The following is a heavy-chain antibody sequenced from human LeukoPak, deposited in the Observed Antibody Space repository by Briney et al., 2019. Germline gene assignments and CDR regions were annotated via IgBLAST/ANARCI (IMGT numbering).Heavy chain of an antibody. J-gene: IGHJ5*02. CDR2: ISYDGSNK. V-gene: IGHV3-30*04. D-gene: IGHD6-19*01. Sequence: PGGSLRLSCAASGFTFSSYAMHWVRQAPGKGLEWVAVISYDGSNKYYADSVKGRFTISRDNSKNTLYLQMNSLRAEDTAVYYCARERYSSGWYREAFNWFDPWGQGTLVTVSS. CDR1: GFTFSSYA. CDR3: ARERYSSGWYREAFNWFDP.